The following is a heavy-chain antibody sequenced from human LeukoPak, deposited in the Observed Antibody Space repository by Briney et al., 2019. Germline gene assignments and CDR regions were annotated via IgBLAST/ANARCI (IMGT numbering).Heavy chain of an antibody. Sequence: SETLSLTCTVSGGSISSYYWSWIRQPPGKGLEWIGYIYYSGSTNYNPSLKSRVTISVDTSKNQFSLKLSSVTAADTAVYYCARGRIGLRGASDIWGQGTMVTVSS. J-gene: IGHJ3*02. V-gene: IGHV4-59*01. CDR1: GGSISSYY. CDR3: ARGRIGLRGASDI. CDR2: IYYSGST. D-gene: IGHD2-15*01.